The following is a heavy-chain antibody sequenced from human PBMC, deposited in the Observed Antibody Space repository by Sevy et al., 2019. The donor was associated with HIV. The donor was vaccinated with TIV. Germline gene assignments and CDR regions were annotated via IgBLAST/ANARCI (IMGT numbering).Heavy chain of an antibody. D-gene: IGHD5-18*01. J-gene: IGHJ6*02. Sequence: GGSLRLSCAASGFTFSSYAMSWVRQAPGKGLEWVSAISGSGGSTYYADSVKGRFTISRDNSKNTLYLQMNSLRAEDKAGYYFAKANTAMTVAGMDVLGQRTTV. CDR3: AKANTAMTVAGMDV. V-gene: IGHV3-23*01. CDR2: ISGSGGST. CDR1: GFTFSSYA.